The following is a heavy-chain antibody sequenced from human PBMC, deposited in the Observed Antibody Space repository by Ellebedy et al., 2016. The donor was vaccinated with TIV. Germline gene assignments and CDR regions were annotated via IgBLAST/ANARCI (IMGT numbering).Heavy chain of an antibody. CDR1: GFTFSNYA. CDR2: ISGSGGST. CDR3: SKIVTIFEGYFDS. D-gene: IGHD3-3*01. Sequence: GESLKISCAASGFTFSNYAMSWVRQAPGKGLEWVSAISGSGGSTYYADSVKGRFTISRDNSKNTLYLQMNSLRAEDTAVYYCSKIVTIFEGYFDSWGLGTLVTVSS. J-gene: IGHJ4*02. V-gene: IGHV3-23*01.